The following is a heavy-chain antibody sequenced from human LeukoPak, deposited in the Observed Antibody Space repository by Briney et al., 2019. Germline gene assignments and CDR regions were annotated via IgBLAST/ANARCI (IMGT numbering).Heavy chain of an antibody. V-gene: IGHV4-61*02. Sequence: SQTLSLTCNVSGGSISSGSYYWSWIRQPAGKGLEWIGRIYTSGSTNYNPSLKSRVTISVDTSKNQFSLKLSSVTAADTAVYYCAREVWGMDGYNFYPDYWGQGTLVTVSS. CDR3: AREVWGMDGYNFYPDY. CDR2: IYTSGST. CDR1: GGSISSGSYY. J-gene: IGHJ4*02. D-gene: IGHD5-24*01.